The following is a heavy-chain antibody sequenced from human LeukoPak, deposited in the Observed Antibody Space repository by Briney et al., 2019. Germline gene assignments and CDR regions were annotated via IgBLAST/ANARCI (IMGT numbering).Heavy chain of an antibody. V-gene: IGHV3-48*01. CDR2: ISRTGTTI. D-gene: IGHD3-22*01. CDR3: ARDYYDSSGNVVNFDY. J-gene: IGHJ4*02. Sequence: GGSLRLSCAASGFTFNSYAMNWVRQAPGKGLEWISYISRTGTTIYYADSVKGRFTISRDNAKNSLYLQMNSLRAEDTAVYYCARDYYDSSGNVVNFDYWGQGTLVTVSS. CDR1: GFTFNSYA.